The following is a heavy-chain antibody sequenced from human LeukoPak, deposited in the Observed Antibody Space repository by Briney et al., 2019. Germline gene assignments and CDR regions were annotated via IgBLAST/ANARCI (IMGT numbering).Heavy chain of an antibody. Sequence: PGGSLRLSCAASGFTFNSYAMNWVRQAPGKGLEWVSGISGSGGTTYYADSVKGLFTISRDNPKNTLYLQMNSLRAEDTAVYYCAKDRYSNYGNWFDPWGQGTLVTVFS. V-gene: IGHV3-23*01. CDR1: GFTFNSYA. CDR2: ISGSGGTT. CDR3: AKDRYSNYGNWFDP. J-gene: IGHJ5*02. D-gene: IGHD4-11*01.